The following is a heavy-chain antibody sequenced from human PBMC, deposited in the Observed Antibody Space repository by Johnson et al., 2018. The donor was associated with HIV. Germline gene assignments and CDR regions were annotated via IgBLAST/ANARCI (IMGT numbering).Heavy chain of an antibody. Sequence: VQLVESGGGLKQPGGSLRLSCAASGFTFSSYWMSWVRQAPGKGLEWVANIKQDGSEKYYVDSVKGRFTISRDNAKNTLYLQMNSLRAEDTALYYCAKDRKGSSSWLRSGVAFDIWGQGTMVTVSS. CDR2: IKQDGSEK. CDR1: GFTFSSYW. V-gene: IGHV3-7*03. J-gene: IGHJ3*02. D-gene: IGHD6-13*01. CDR3: AKDRKGSSSWLRSGVAFDI.